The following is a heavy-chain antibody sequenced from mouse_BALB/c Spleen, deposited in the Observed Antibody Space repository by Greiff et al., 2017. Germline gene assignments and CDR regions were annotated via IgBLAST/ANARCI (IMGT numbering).Heavy chain of an antibody. CDR3: ARDHYYDSSYYAMDY. Sequence: EVQRVESGGGLVQPGGSLKLSCAASGFTFSSYGMSWVRQTPDKRLELVATINSNGGSTYYPDSVKGRFTISRDNAKNTLYLQMSSLKSEDTAMYYCARDHYYDSSYYAMDYWGQGTSVTVSS. CDR1: GFTFSSYG. V-gene: IGHV5-6-3*01. J-gene: IGHJ4*01. CDR2: INSNGGST. D-gene: IGHD1-1*01.